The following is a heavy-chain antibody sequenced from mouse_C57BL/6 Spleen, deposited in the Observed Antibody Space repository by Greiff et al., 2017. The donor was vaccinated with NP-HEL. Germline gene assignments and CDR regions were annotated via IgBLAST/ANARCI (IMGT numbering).Heavy chain of an antibody. Sequence: EVKLVESGGGLVKPGGSLKLSCAASGFTFSDYGMHWVRQAPEKGLEWVAYISSGRSTIYYADTVKGRFTISRDNAKNTLFLQMTSLRSEDTAMYYCARRLITTVVGGFDYWGQGTTLTVSS. V-gene: IGHV5-17*01. CDR1: GFTFSDYG. J-gene: IGHJ2*01. CDR3: ARRLITTVVGGFDY. D-gene: IGHD1-1*01. CDR2: ISSGRSTI.